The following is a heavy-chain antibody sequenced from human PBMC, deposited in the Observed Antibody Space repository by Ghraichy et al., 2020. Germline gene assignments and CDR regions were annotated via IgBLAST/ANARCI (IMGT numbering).Heavy chain of an antibody. D-gene: IGHD3-3*01. CDR3: ARGVDFWSGYRYYYYYMDV. J-gene: IGHJ6*03. Sequence: GSLRLSCTVSGGSISSSSYYWGWIRQPPGKGLEWIGSIYYSGSTYYNPSLKSRVTISVDTSKNQFSLKLSSVTAADTAVYYCARGVDFWSGYRYYYYYMDVWGKGTTVTVSS. V-gene: IGHV4-39*01. CDR2: IYYSGST. CDR1: GGSISSSSYY.